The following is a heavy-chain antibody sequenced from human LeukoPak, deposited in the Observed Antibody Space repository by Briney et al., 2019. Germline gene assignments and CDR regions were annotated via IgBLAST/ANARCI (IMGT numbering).Heavy chain of an antibody. CDR3: ARAPGSLFPH. Sequence: PGGSLRLSCAASGFTFSSYSMNWVRQAPGKGLEWVSSISSSSTYIYYADSVKGRFTISRDNAKNSLYLQMNSLRAEDTAVYYCARAPGSLFPHWGQGTLSPSPQ. CDR2: ISSSSTYI. V-gene: IGHV3-21*01. CDR1: GFTFSSYS. D-gene: IGHD3-10*02. J-gene: IGHJ4*02.